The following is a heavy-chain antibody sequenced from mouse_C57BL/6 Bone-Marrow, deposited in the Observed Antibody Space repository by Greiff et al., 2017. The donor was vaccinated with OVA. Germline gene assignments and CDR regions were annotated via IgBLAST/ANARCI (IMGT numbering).Heavy chain of an antibody. CDR1: GFTFSDFY. CDR2: SRNKANDYTT. CDR3: ARDYYGSSYDYAMDY. V-gene: IGHV7-1*01. D-gene: IGHD1-1*01. Sequence: EVKVVESGGGLVQSGRSLRLSCATSGFTFSDFYMEWVRQAPGKGLEWIAASRNKANDYTTEYSASVKGRFIVSRDTSQSILYLQMNALRAEDTAIYYCARDYYGSSYDYAMDYWGQGTSVTVSS. J-gene: IGHJ4*01.